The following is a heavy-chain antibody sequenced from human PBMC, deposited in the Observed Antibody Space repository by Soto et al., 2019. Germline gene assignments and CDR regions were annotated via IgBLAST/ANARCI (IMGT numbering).Heavy chain of an antibody. Sequence: SETLSLTCTVSGGSISSYYWSWIRQPPGKGLEWIGYIYYSGSTNYNPSLKSRVTISVDTSKNQFSLKLSSVTAADTAVYYCSRGGRYCTNGVCPRHNWFDPWGQGTLVTAPQ. D-gene: IGHD2-8*01. J-gene: IGHJ5*02. V-gene: IGHV4-59*12. CDR1: GGSISSYY. CDR3: SRGGRYCTNGVCPRHNWFDP. CDR2: IYYSGST.